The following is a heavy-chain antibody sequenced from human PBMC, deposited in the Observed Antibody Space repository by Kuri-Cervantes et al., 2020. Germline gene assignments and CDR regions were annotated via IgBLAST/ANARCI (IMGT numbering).Heavy chain of an antibody. CDR3: ARPGGSYEMYFDY. CDR1: GDSFTSYW. CDR2: IYPGDSDT. J-gene: IGHJ4*02. Sequence: GGSLRLSCKGSGDSFTSYWIGWVRQMPGKGLEWMGIIYPGDSDTRYSPSFQGQVTISADKSISTVYLQWSSLKASDTAMYYCARPGGSYEMYFDYWGQGTLVTVSS. D-gene: IGHD1-26*01. V-gene: IGHV5-51*01.